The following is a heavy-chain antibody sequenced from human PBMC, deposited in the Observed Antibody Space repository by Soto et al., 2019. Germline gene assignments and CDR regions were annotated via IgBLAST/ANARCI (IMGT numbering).Heavy chain of an antibody. J-gene: IGHJ6*02. Sequence: VQLVESGGGLVQPGGSLRLSCAASGFSFSTHSMNWVRQAPGKGLEWVSYISSRSYTIYYVDSVKGRFTISRDNAKNSLYLQMNSLRDEDTAVYYCARGGSSSDNGMDVWGQGTTVTVSS. D-gene: IGHD6-6*01. V-gene: IGHV3-48*02. CDR3: ARGGSSSDNGMDV. CDR2: ISSRSYTI. CDR1: GFSFSTHS.